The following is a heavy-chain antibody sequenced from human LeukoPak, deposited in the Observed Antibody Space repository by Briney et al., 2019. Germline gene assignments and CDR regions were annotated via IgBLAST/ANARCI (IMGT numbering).Heavy chain of an antibody. D-gene: IGHD3-10*01. CDR1: GFTFSSYS. CDR2: ISSSSSYI. V-gene: IGHV3-21*01. J-gene: IGHJ5*02. CDR3: ARDLTMVRGVIWFDP. Sequence: GGSLRLSCAASGFTFSSYSMNWVRQAPGKGLEWVSSISSSSSYIYYADSVKGRFTISRDNTKNSLYLQMNSLRAEDTAVYYCARDLTMVRGVIWFDPWGKGTLVTVAS.